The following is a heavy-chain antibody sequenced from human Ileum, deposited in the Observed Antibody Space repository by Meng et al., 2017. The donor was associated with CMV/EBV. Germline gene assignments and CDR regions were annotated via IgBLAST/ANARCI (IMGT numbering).Heavy chain of an antibody. CDR3: ARLLLVTPPSGMDV. V-gene: IGHV4-34*01. CDR2: INHSGST. D-gene: IGHD4-23*01. Sequence: GSLRLSCAVHGGPFSGYYWSWIRQPPGKGLEWIGEINHSGSTNYNPSLKSRVTIAVDTSKNQFSLRLGSVTAADTAVYYCARLLLVTPPSGMDVWGQGTTVTVSS. CDR1: GGPFSGYY. J-gene: IGHJ6*02.